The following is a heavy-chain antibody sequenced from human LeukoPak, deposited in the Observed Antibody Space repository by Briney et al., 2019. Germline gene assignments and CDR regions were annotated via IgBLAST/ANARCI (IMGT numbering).Heavy chain of an antibody. D-gene: IGHD3-3*01. V-gene: IGHV4-34*01. J-gene: IGHJ6*02. CDR3: ARVAKFWSGYYPYYYYGMDV. CDR2: INHSGST. CDR1: GGSISSGGYY. Sequence: SETLSLTCAVSGGSISSGGYYWSWIRQPPGKGLEWIGEINHSGSTNYNPSLKSRVTISVDTSKNQFSLKLSSVTAADTAVYYCARVAKFWSGYYPYYYYGMDVWGQGTTVTVSS.